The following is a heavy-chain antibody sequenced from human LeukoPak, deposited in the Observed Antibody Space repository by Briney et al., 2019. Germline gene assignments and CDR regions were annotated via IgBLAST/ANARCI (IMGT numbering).Heavy chain of an antibody. CDR3: ARGSGFGSPPAY. CDR1: GGSISNYY. J-gene: IGHJ4*02. Sequence: KASETLSLICTVSGGSISNYYWSWIRQPLGKGLEWIGYIYHSGSVNYNPSPKSRVTISVDTTNNQFSLKLNSVTAADTAVYYCARGSGFGSPPAYWGQGTLVTVSS. D-gene: IGHD3-10*01. V-gene: IGHV4-59*01. CDR2: IYHSGSV.